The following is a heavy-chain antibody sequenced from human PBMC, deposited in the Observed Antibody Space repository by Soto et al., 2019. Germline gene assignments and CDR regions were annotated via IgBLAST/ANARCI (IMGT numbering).Heavy chain of an antibody. D-gene: IGHD6-19*01. V-gene: IGHV3-30*18. J-gene: IGHJ4*02. CDR3: AKQHNSGSNFDY. CDR2: ISSDGSDK. Sequence: QVQLVESGGGVVQPGRSLRLSCAASGFTFSSYGMHWVRQAPGKGLEWVAVISSDGSDKHYADSVKGRFTISRDTSKNTLYLHMNSLRDDDTAVYYCAKQHNSGSNFDYWGQGALVTVAS. CDR1: GFTFSSYG.